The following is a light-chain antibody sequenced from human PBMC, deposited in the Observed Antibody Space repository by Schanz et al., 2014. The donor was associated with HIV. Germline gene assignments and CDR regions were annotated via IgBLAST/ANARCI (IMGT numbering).Light chain of an antibody. CDR2: DAA. Sequence: DIVMTQSPATLSVSPGERATLSCRASQSVSNDRLAWYQQKSGRSPRLLIYDAATRAPGIPDRVSGSGSGTDFTLTISRLEPEDFAVYYCQHYGGSWTFGQGTKVEIK. J-gene: IGKJ1*01. CDR3: QHYGGSWT. V-gene: IGKV3-20*01. CDR1: QSVSNDR.